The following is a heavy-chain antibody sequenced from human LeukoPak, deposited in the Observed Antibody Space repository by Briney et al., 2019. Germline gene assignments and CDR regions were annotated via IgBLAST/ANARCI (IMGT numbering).Heavy chain of an antibody. CDR3: AGARPGYYYYYYMDV. J-gene: IGHJ6*03. V-gene: IGHV3-21*01. CDR1: GFTFSSYS. CDR2: ISSSSSYI. Sequence: GGSLRLSCAASGFTFSSYSMNWVRQAPGKGLEWVSSISSSSSYIYYADSVKGRFTISRDSAKNSLYLQMNSLRAEDTAVYYCAGARPGYYYYYYMDVWGKGTTVTVSS. D-gene: IGHD6-6*01.